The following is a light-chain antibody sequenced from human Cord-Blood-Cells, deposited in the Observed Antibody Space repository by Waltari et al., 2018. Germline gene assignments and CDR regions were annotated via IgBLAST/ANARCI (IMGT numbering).Light chain of an antibody. J-gene: IGKJ3*01. V-gene: IGKV3-15*01. Sequence: EIVMTQSPATLSVSPGERATLSSRASQRVSGNLARYQQRPGQAPRLLLYGASTRATGIPARFSGSGSGTEFTLTISGLLSEDFAVYYCQQYNNWPPGFTFGPGTKVDIK. CDR1: QRVSGN. CDR2: GAS. CDR3: QQYNNWPPGFT.